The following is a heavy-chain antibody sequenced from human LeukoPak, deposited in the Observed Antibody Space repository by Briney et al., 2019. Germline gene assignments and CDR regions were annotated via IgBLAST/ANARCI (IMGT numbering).Heavy chain of an antibody. D-gene: IGHD2-2*01. Sequence: GGSLRLSCAASGFTLSNYVLIWVRHAPGGGLECVSAITGSGGTTSYADSVKGRFTISRDNSRNTLYLQMNSLRAEDAAVYYCAKDREVSAARVYDYWGQGTLVTVSS. CDR1: GFTLSNYV. CDR2: ITGSGGTT. CDR3: AKDREVSAARVYDY. J-gene: IGHJ4*02. V-gene: IGHV3-23*01.